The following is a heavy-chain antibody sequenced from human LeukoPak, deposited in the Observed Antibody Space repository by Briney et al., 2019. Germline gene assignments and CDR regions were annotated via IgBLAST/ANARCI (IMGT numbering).Heavy chain of an antibody. Sequence: ASVKVSCKTSGYTFTNFDINWVRQATGQGLEWLGWMNPYTGKTGYAQKFQSRVTFTGDTSIRTAYMEVSSLTSEDTAVYYCARNQGAPMTLRFYYYYGMDVWGQGTTVTVSS. J-gene: IGHJ6*02. CDR3: ARNQGAPMTLRFYYYYGMDV. V-gene: IGHV1-8*03. CDR1: GYTFTNFD. CDR2: MNPYTGKT. D-gene: IGHD1-26*01.